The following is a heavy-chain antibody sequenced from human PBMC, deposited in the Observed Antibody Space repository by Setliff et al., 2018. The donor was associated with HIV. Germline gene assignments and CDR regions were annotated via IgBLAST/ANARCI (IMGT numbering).Heavy chain of an antibody. V-gene: IGHV1-8*03. CDR2: MNPNSGNT. Sequence: GASVKVSCKASGYTFTSYGISWVRQAPGQGLEWMGWMNPNSGNTGYAQKFQGRVTITRNTFISTAYMELSSLRSEDTAVYYCARETERWYSSSSGRAFDIWGQGTVVTVSS. CDR3: ARETERWYSSSSGRAFDI. D-gene: IGHD6-6*01. J-gene: IGHJ3*02. CDR1: GYTFTSYG.